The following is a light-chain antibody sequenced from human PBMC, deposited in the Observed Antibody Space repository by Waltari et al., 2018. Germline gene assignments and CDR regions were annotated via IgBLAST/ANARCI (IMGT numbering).Light chain of an antibody. Sequence: DIQLTQAPSFLSASVGDRVSIACRASQGITNYLAWYQQKPGKAPKLLIYAASTLQSGVTARFSGSGSGTDFTLTISSLQPEDFATYYCQQFHTFTFGPGTKVDIK. V-gene: IGKV1-9*01. CDR3: QQFHTFT. CDR2: AAS. CDR1: QGITNY. J-gene: IGKJ3*01.